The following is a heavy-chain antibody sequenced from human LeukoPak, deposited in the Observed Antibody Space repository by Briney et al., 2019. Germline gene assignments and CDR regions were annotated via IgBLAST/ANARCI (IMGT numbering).Heavy chain of an antibody. CDR1: GGSISSSSYY. J-gene: IGHJ4*02. V-gene: IGHV4-39*07. D-gene: IGHD3-10*01. CDR2: IYYSGST. Sequence: SETLSLTCTVSGGSISSSSYYWGWIRQPPGKGLEWIGSIYYSGSTYYNPSLKSRVTISVDTSKNQFSVTLTSVTAADTAVYYCARLYGSGSSLYFDYWGQGTLVTVSS. CDR3: ARLYGSGSSLYFDY.